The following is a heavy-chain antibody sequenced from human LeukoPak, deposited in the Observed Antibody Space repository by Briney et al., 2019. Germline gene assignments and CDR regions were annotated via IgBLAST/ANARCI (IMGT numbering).Heavy chain of an antibody. D-gene: IGHD3-22*01. CDR2: INPSGGST. J-gene: IGHJ4*02. Sequence: ASVKVSCKASGYTFTSYYMHWVRQAPGQGLEWMGIINPSGGSTSYAQKFQGRVTMTRDTSTSTVYMELSSLRPEDTAVYYCARDHFASQPREVPRDYYDSSGYYYVWPSFDYWGQGTLVTVSS. CDR1: GYTFTSYY. CDR3: ARDHFASQPREVPRDYYDSSGYYYVWPSFDY. V-gene: IGHV1-46*01.